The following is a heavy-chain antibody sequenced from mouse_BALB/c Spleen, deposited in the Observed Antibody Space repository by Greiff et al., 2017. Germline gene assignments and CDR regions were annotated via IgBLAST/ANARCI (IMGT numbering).Heavy chain of an antibody. V-gene: IGHV14-3*02. Sequence: VQLQQSGAELVKPGASVKLSCTASGFNIKDNYMHWVKQRPEQGLEWIGRIDPANGNTKYDPKFQGKATRTADTSSNTAYLKLSSLASEDAAVYCCARWGKRDAMDYWGQGTSVTVSS. CDR2: IDPANGNT. D-gene: IGHD2-1*01. J-gene: IGHJ4*01. CDR3: ARWGKRDAMDY. CDR1: GFNIKDNY.